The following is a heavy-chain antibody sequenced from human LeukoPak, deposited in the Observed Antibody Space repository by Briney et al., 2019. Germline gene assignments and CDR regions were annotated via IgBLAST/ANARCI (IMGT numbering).Heavy chain of an antibody. J-gene: IGHJ4*02. V-gene: IGHV1-3*01. CDR3: ARDGGYDGNEPREMDY. D-gene: IGHD5-12*01. Sequence: ASVKVSCKASGYTFTSFALHWVRQAPGQRLEWMGWINAGNGNTKYSQKFQGRVTIFRDTSATTAYMVLRSLRSEDTAVYYCARDGGYDGNEPREMDYWGQGSLVTVPS. CDR2: INAGNGNT. CDR1: GYTFTSFA.